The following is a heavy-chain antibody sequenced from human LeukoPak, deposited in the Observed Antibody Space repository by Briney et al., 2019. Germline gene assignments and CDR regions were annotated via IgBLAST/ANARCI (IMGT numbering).Heavy chain of an antibody. CDR1: GFTFDDYG. CDR3: ARVRNGYSYDAFDI. J-gene: IGHJ3*02. CDR2: INWNGGST. V-gene: IGHV3-20*04. Sequence: GGSLRLSCAASGFTFDDYGMSWVRQAPGKGLEWVSGINWNGGSTGYADSVKGRFTISRDNAKNSLYLQMNNLRAEDTALYYCARVRNGYSYDAFDIWGQGTMVTVSS. D-gene: IGHD5-24*01.